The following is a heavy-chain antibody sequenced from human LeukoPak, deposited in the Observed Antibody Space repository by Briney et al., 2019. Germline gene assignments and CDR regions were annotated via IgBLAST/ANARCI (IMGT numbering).Heavy chain of an antibody. CDR1: GVSMSSKY. CDR2: VYYTGGT. Sequence: SETLSFTCTVSGVSMSSKYWSWIRQPPGKGLEWIGYVYYTGGTDYHPSLKTRTTISIDTSKSQFALKLTSVTAADTAVYYCARLYGDYVSYYYYYMDVWGKGTTVTVSS. V-gene: IGHV4-59*01. J-gene: IGHJ6*03. CDR3: ARLYGDYVSYYYYYMDV. D-gene: IGHD4-17*01.